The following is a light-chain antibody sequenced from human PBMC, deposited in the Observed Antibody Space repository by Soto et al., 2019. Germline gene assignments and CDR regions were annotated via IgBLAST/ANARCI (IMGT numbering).Light chain of an antibody. CDR3: QQYSNWPPIT. V-gene: IGKV3-15*01. Sequence: ETVMTQSPGTLSVSLGERATLSCRASQSVSIHLAWYQQKPGQAPRLPIYDTSTRATGIPARFSGSGSGTEFTLTISSLQSEDFAVYYCQQYSNWPPITFGQGTRLEIK. CDR1: QSVSIH. CDR2: DTS. J-gene: IGKJ5*01.